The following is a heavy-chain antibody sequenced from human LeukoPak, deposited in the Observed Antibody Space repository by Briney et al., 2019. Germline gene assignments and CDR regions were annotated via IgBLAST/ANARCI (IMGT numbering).Heavy chain of an antibody. V-gene: IGHV4-34*01. D-gene: IGHD2-8*01. Sequence: SETLSLTCAVYGGSFSGYYWSWIRQPPGKGLEWIGEINHSGSTNYNPSLKSRVTISVDTSKNQFSLKLSSVTAADTAVYYCARGNGYWGQGALVTVSS. J-gene: IGHJ4*02. CDR1: GGSFSGYY. CDR3: ARGNGY. CDR2: INHSGST.